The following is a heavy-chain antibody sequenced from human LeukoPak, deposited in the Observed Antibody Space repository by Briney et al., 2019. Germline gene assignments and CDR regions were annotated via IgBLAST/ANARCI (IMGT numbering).Heavy chain of an antibody. V-gene: IGHV4-59*01. CDR1: GGSISNYF. J-gene: IGHJ4*02. D-gene: IGHD3-10*01. CDR2: ISDGGST. CDR3: ARADYHGSGRYYFDY. Sequence: SETLSLTCTVSGGSISNYFWSWIRQPPGKGLEWIGYISDGGSTNYNPSLNSRLTISIDRSKNQFSLRLSSVTAADTAVYHCARADYHGSGRYYFDYWGQGTPVTVSS.